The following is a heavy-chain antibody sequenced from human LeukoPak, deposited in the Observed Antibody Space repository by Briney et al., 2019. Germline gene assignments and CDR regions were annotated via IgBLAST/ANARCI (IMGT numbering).Heavy chain of an antibody. CDR1: GFTVSSFS. CDR3: ARGRSWGYSDY. CDR2: ISSSSTYI. J-gene: IGHJ4*02. Sequence: KSGGSLRLSCASSGFTVSSFSMNWVRQAPGKGLEWVSCISSSSTYIYYADSVKGRFTISRDNAKNSLYLQMNSLRAEDTAVYYCARGRSWGYSDYWGQGTLVTVSS. D-gene: IGHD3-16*01. V-gene: IGHV3-21*01.